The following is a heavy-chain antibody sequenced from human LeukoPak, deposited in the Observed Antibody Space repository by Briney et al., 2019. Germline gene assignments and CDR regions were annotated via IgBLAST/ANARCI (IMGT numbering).Heavy chain of an antibody. V-gene: IGHV4-4*02. CDR3: ARVTGYMIEDYFDY. D-gene: IGHD3-22*01. CDR2: VYHSGTT. CDR1: GGSISSSYW. J-gene: IGHJ4*02. Sequence: SETLSLTCAVSGGSISSSYWWSWVRQPPGKGLEWIGEVYHSGTTNYYPSLKSRVTISIEKSKNQFSLKLSSVTAADTAVYYCARVTGYMIEDYFDYWGQGTLVTVSS.